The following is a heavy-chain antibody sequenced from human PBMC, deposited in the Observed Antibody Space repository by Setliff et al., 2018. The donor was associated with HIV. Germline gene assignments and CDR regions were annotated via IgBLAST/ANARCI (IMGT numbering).Heavy chain of an antibody. CDR2: IYYSEST. CDR3: ARREGYGMDV. J-gene: IGHJ6*02. Sequence: SLETLSLTCTVSGASIRSHYWSWIRQPPGKRLEWIGNIYYSESTNYNPSLKSRVTISVDTSRNQFSLRLNSVTAADTAVYFCARREGYGMDVWGQGTTVTVSS. CDR1: GASIRSHY. V-gene: IGHV4-59*11.